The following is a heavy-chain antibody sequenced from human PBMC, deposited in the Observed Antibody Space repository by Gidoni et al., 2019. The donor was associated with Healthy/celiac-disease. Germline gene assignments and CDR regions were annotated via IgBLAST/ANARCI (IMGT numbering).Heavy chain of an antibody. D-gene: IGHD2-2*01. CDR1: GFTFSSYG. V-gene: IGHV3-33*01. J-gene: IGHJ6*02. CDR3: ARDRYCSSTSCYLWFEDYYYGMDV. Sequence: QVQLVESGGGVVQPGRSLRLSCAASGFTFSSYGMHWVRQAPGKGLEWVAVIWYDGSNKYYADSVKGRFTISRDNSKNTLYLQMNSLRAEDTAVYYCARDRYCSSTSCYLWFEDYYYGMDVWGQGTTVTVSS. CDR2: IWYDGSNK.